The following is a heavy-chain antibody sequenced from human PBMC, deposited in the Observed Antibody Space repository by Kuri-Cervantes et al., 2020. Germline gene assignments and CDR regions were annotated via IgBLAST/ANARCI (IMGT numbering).Heavy chain of an antibody. J-gene: IGHJ4*02. Sequence: GGSLRLSCVASGFTFSSYWMYWVRQTPGKGLVWVSRINSDGSTTTYADSVKGRFTISRDNAKNSLYLQMNSLRPEDTALYYCARGPRLNYFDFWGQGTLVTVSS. V-gene: IGHV3-74*01. D-gene: IGHD3-16*01. CDR3: ARGPRLNYFDF. CDR2: INSDGSTT. CDR1: GFTFSSYW.